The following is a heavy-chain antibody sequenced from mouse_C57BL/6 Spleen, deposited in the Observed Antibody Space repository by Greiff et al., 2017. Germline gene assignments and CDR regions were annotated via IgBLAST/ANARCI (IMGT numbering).Heavy chain of an antibody. J-gene: IGHJ3*01. CDR3: ARPPDSSGYVLFAY. D-gene: IGHD3-2*02. CDR1: GYTFTSYW. Sequence: QVQLQQPGAELVKPGASVKLSCKASGYTFTSYWMHWVKQRPGQGLEWIGMIHPNSGSTNYNEKFKSKATLTVDKSSSTAYMQLSSLTSDDSAVYYCARPPDSSGYVLFAYWGQGTLVTVSA. CDR2: IHPNSGST. V-gene: IGHV1-64*01.